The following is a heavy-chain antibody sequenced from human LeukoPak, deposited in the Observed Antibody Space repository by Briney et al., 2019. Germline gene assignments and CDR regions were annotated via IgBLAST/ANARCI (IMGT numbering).Heavy chain of an antibody. V-gene: IGHV3-74*01. CDR2: VSGDGTNT. Sequence: GGSLRLSCEASGFTFSSFWMHWVRQVPGKSLMWVSHVSGDGTNTNYADSVKGRFTISRDTARNTMYLQMNSLRAEDTAVYYCASSFRITGMTDYSWGQGTLVTVSS. CDR1: GFTFSSFW. D-gene: IGHD1-20*01. J-gene: IGHJ4*02. CDR3: ASSFRITGMTDYS.